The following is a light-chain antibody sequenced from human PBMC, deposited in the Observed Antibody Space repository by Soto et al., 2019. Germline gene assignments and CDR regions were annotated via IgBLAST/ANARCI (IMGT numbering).Light chain of an antibody. V-gene: IGKV3-20*01. J-gene: IGKJ1*01. CDR2: GAS. Sequence: TQVPATLSVSPGERATLSCRASQSVSSNLAWYQQKPGQAPRLLIYGASTRATGIPDRFSGSGSGTDFTLTISRLAPEDFAVYYCQSYGSSRTFGHGTKVDIK. CDR3: QSYGSSRT. CDR1: QSVSSN.